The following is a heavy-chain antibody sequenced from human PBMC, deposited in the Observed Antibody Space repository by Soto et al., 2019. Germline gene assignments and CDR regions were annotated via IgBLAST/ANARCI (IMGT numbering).Heavy chain of an antibody. D-gene: IGHD2-8*02. CDR3: ARAPLVLSRSYFDS. CDR1: GGSISNFY. J-gene: IGHJ4*02. Sequence: SETLSLTCTVSGGSISNFYWSWIRQPPGKGLEWIGYISYSGNTNYNPSLKSRVSISVDTSKNQLSLNLTSVTAADTAVYYCARAPLVLSRSYFDSWGQGTPVTVSS. CDR2: ISYSGNT. V-gene: IGHV4-59*01.